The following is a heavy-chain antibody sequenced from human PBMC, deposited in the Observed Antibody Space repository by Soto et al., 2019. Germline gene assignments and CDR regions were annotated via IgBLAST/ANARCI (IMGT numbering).Heavy chain of an antibody. Sequence: GSLRLSCAASGFPFSSYAMSWVRQTPEKGLEWVAGISGGGNDRYYADSVKGRFTISRDTSKSTLSLQMTSLRPEDTAVYYCASGAAFYYDTSRYWGQGTLVTVS. CDR3: ASGAAFYYDTSRY. D-gene: IGHD3-22*01. CDR1: GFPFSSYA. J-gene: IGHJ4*02. V-gene: IGHV3-23*01. CDR2: ISGGGNDR.